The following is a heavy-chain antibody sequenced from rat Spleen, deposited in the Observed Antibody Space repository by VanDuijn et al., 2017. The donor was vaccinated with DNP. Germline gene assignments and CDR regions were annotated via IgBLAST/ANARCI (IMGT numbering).Heavy chain of an antibody. J-gene: IGHJ3*01. CDR3: ARGTGSWFAF. CDR1: GNSITSNY. V-gene: IGHV3-1*01. Sequence: EVQLQESGPGLVKPSQSLSLTCSVTGNSITSNYWGWIRKFPGNEMEWIGHISYSGSTTYNPSLKSRISITRDTSKNQFFLQLNSVTSEDTATFYCARGTGSWFAFWGQGTLVTVSS. D-gene: IGHD1-5*01. CDR2: ISYSGST.